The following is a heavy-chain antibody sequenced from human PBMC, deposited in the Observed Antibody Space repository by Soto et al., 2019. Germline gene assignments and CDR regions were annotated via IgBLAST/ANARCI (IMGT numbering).Heavy chain of an antibody. CDR2: IYYSGST. CDR1: GGSISSSSYY. D-gene: IGHD3-22*01. Sequence: SETLSLTCTVSGGSISSSSYYWGWIRQPPGKRLEWIGSIYYSGSTYYNPSLKSRVTISVDTSKNQFSLKLSSVTAADTAVYYCARGDIRWGGVYDSSGYYSHGPLVDYWGQGTLVTVSS. J-gene: IGHJ4*02. CDR3: ARGDIRWGGVYDSSGYYSHGPLVDY. V-gene: IGHV4-39*01.